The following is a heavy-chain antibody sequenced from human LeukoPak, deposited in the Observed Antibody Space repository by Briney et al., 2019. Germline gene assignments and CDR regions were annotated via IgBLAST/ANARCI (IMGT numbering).Heavy chain of an antibody. CDR3: ARQGYDFWSGPSYYFDY. CDR1: GGSISSSSYY. J-gene: IGHJ4*02. Sequence: PSETLSLTCTVSGGSISSSSYYWGWIRQPPGKGLEWIGSIYYSGSTYYNPSLKSRVTISVDTSKNQFSLKLSSVTAADTAVYYCARQGYDFWSGPSYYFDYWGQGTLVTVSS. D-gene: IGHD3-3*01. V-gene: IGHV4-39*07. CDR2: IYYSGST.